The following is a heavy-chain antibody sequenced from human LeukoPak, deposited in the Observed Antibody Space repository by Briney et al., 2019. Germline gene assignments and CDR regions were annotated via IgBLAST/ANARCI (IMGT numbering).Heavy chain of an antibody. D-gene: IGHD5-12*01. J-gene: IGHJ4*02. CDR2: IDYTGTT. V-gene: IGHV4-39*07. CDR3: ARDKAKWLRFIDS. CDR1: GGSFSSSAYY. Sequence: PSETLSLTCLVSGGSFSSSAYYWTWIRQPPGMGLEWIGSIDYTGTTYYNPSLNNRVTISLDKSKNQFSLNLSSATAADTAIYYCARDKAKWLRFIDSWGQGILVTVSS.